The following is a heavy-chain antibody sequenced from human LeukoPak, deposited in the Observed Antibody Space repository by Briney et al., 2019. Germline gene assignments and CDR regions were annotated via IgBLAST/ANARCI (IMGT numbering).Heavy chain of an antibody. D-gene: IGHD5-18*01. Sequence: GGSLRLSCTAYGFTFGDYAMSWVRQAPGKGLEWVGFIRSKAYGGTTEYAASVKGRFTISRDDSKSIAYLQMNSLKTEDTAVYYCTSLSGYSYGYADYWGQGTLVTVSS. CDR3: TSLSGYSYGYADY. J-gene: IGHJ4*02. V-gene: IGHV3-49*04. CDR1: GFTFGDYA. CDR2: IRSKAYGGTT.